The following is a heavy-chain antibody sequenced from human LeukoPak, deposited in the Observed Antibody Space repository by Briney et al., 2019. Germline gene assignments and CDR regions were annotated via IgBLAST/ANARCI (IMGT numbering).Heavy chain of an antibody. CDR1: GFTFSTSG. Sequence: GGSLRLSCAASGFTFSTSGMNWLRQAPGRGLEGVSYIAIGSSPVYYADSVKGRFTSSRDNAKNSLYLQMNSLRDEDTAVYYCARPAAAAAAFCDYWGQGTLVIVSS. V-gene: IGHV3-48*02. D-gene: IGHD6-25*01. J-gene: IGHJ4*02. CDR2: IAIGSSPV. CDR3: ARPAAAAAAFCDY.